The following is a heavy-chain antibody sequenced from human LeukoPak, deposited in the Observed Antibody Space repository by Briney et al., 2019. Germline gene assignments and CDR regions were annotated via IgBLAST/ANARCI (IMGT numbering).Heavy chain of an antibody. CDR3: ARGCGYDILTGYYPGGEYFDY. CDR2: INCSGSTI. CDR1: GFTVSSYE. D-gene: IGHD3-9*01. Sequence: GESLSLSCAASGFTVSSYEMNWVRQAPGKGLEWVSYINCSGSTIYYADSVKGLFTISRENAKNSLYLQMNTLRAEDTAVYYCARGCGYDILTGYYPGGEYFDYWGQGTLVTVSS. V-gene: IGHV3-48*03. J-gene: IGHJ4*02.